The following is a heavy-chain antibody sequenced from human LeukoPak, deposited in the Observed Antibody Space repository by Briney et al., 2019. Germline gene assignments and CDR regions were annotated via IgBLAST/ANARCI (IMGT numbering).Heavy chain of an antibody. CDR1: GGSISSSSYY. J-gene: IGHJ6*03. CDR3: ARGLSSSWLSGNYYYYYMDV. D-gene: IGHD6-13*01. Sequence: SETLSLTCTVSGGSISSSSYYWGWIRQPPGKGLEWIGSIYYSGSTYYNPSLKSRVTISVDTSKNQFSLKLSSVTAADTAVYYCARGLSSSWLSGNYYYYYMDVWGKGTTVTVSS. CDR2: IYYSGST. V-gene: IGHV4-39*07.